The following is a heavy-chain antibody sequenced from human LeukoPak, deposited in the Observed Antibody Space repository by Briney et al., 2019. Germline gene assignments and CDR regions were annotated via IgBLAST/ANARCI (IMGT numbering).Heavy chain of an antibody. J-gene: IGHJ6*02. CDR2: NHNTGST. D-gene: IGHD2-15*01. Sequence: PSETLSLTCTVSGGSISSFHWSWIRQPPGRGLEWIGFNHNTGSTNYNPSLNSRVTISVDTSKNQFSLKLSSVTAADTAVYYCARHVHCSGGSCYRYGMDGWGQGTTVTVSS. CDR3: ARHVHCSGGSCYRYGMDG. V-gene: IGHV4-59*08. CDR1: GGSISSFH.